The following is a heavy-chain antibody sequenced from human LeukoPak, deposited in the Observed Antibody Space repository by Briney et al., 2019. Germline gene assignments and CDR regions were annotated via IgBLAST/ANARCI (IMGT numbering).Heavy chain of an antibody. CDR1: GYTFTNYW. V-gene: IGHV5-51*01. J-gene: IGHJ4*02. CDR2: IYPGDSEI. D-gene: IGHD1-26*01. CDR3: ARRRDLYSGSYYPFDY. Sequence: GESLKISCKGSGYTFTNYWIGWVRQMPGKGLEWMGIIYPGDSEIRYSPSFQGQVTISADKSISTAYLQWSSLKASDTAMYYCARRRDLYSGSYYPFDYWGQGTLVTVSS.